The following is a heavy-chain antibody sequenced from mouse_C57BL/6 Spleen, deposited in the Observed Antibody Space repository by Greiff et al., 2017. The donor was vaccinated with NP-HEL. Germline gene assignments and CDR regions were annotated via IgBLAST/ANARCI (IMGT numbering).Heavy chain of an antibody. J-gene: IGHJ3*01. CDR1: GYTFTSYW. CDR2: IYPGSGST. D-gene: IGHD2-5*01. CDR3: ERDYYSTYVRFAY. Sequence: QVQLQQPGAELVKPGASVKMSCKASGYTFTSYWITWVKQRPGQGLEWIGDIYPGSGSTNYNEKFKSKATLTVDTSSSTASMQLSSLTSEDSAVFYGERDYYSTYVRFAYWGQGTLVTVSA. V-gene: IGHV1-55*01.